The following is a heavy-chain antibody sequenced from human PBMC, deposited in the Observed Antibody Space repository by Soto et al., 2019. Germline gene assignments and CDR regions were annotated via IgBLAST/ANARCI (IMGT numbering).Heavy chain of an antibody. J-gene: IGHJ6*02. CDR1: GGTFSSYA. CDR2: IIPIFGTA. CDR3: ARLAVAGPYYYYGMDV. V-gene: IGHV1-69*13. D-gene: IGHD6-19*01. Sequence: SVKVSCKASGGTFSSYAISWVRQAPGQGLEWMGGIIPIFGTANYAQKFQGRVTITADESTSTAYMELSSLRSEDTAVYYCARLAVAGPYYYYGMDVWGQGTTVTVSS.